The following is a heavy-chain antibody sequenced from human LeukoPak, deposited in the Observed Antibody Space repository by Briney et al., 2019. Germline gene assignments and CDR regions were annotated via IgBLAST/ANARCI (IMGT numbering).Heavy chain of an antibody. CDR1: GFTFSSYW. V-gene: IGHV3-74*01. J-gene: IGHJ4*02. CDR3: TKDTFGGHDY. Sequence: GGSLRLSCAASGFTFSSYWMHWVRQAPGKGLLWVSRINTDGSTTSYADSVRGRFTLSRDNTRNTLYLQMNSLRAEDTAVYYCTKDTFGGHDYWGQGTLVTVSS. CDR2: INTDGSTT. D-gene: IGHD3-16*01.